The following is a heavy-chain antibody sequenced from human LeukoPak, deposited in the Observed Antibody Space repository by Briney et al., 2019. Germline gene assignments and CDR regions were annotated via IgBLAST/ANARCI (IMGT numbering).Heavy chain of an antibody. Sequence: GASVKVSCKASGYTFTSYYMHWVRQAPGQGLEWMGIINPSGGSTSYAQKFQGRVTMTRDTSTSTVYMELSSLRSEDTAVYYCARKAYCSSTSCCAFDIWGQGTMVTVSS. V-gene: IGHV1-46*01. D-gene: IGHD2-2*01. J-gene: IGHJ3*02. CDR1: GYTFTSYY. CDR2: INPSGGST. CDR3: ARKAYCSSTSCCAFDI.